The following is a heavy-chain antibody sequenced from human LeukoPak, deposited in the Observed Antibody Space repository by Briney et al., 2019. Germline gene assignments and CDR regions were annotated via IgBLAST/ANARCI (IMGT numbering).Heavy chain of an antibody. CDR1: GLTLSSYA. CDR2: ISGGST. V-gene: IGHV3-23*01. J-gene: IGHJ6*02. Sequence: PGGSLRLSCAGSGLTLSSYAMSWVRQAPGKGLEWVSGISGGSTYYADSVKGRFTISRDNSKNTLYLRMNSLRAEDTAVYYCAPRSGGMDVWGRGTTVTVSS. CDR3: APRSGGMDV.